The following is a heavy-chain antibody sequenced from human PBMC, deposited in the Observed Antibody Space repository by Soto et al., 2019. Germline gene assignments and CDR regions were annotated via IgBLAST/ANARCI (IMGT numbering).Heavy chain of an antibody. CDR3: AIDFCSGGTCYSGGEDAFDI. J-gene: IGHJ3*02. CDR2: ISGSSSTL. D-gene: IGHD2-15*01. Sequence: EVQLVESGGDLVQPGGSLRLSCAASGFTFSTYTMNWVRQAPGKGLDWVSYISGSSSTLFYADSVKGRFTIARDNDKYSMYLQMDSLRPEDTGVYFCAIDFCSGGTCYSGGEDAFDIWVKGTMVTVSS. V-gene: IGHV3-48*01. CDR1: GFTFSTYT.